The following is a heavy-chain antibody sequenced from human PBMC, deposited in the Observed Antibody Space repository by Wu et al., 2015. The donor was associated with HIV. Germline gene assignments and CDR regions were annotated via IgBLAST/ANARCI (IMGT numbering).Heavy chain of an antibody. CDR3: ARVAARSPGYFDF. CDR2: ISGYNGYT. Sequence: QVQLVQSGVEVKKPGASMKVACKTSGYIFTHYGITWVRQAPGQGLEWMGWISGYNGYTNYAQRFLGRITITADESTSTAYIELSSLRSEDTAVYYCARVAARSPGYFDFWGQGTLVTVSS. CDR1: GYIFTHYG. D-gene: IGHD2-15*01. V-gene: IGHV1-18*01. J-gene: IGHJ4*02.